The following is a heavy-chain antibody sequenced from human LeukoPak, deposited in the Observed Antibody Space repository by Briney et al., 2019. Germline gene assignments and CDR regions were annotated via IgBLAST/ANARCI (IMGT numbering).Heavy chain of an antibody. CDR1: GGSISSYY. J-gene: IGHJ4*02. D-gene: IGHD3-22*01. CDR2: IYHSGST. CDR3: ATIREYYYDSSGLFY. V-gene: IGHV4-38-2*02. Sequence: SETLSLTCTVSGGSISSYYWGWIRQPPGKGLEWIGSIYHSGSTYYNPSLKSRVTISVDTSKNQFSLKLSSVTAADTAVYYCATIREYYYDSSGLFYWGQGTLVTVSS.